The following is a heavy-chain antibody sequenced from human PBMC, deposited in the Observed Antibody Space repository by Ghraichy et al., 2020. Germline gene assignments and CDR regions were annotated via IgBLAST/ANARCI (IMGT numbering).Heavy chain of an antibody. CDR3: ERDRLTLAVAGSDY. D-gene: IGHD6-19*01. Sequence: SETLSLTCNVSGGSISTSGYYWGWVRQPPGKGLEWIGSAYYTGGAYYNPSLKSRVTISLDTSKNHFSLHLNSVTAADTAVYYCERDRLTLAVAGSDYWGQGILVTVSS. CDR1: GGSISTSGYY. J-gene: IGHJ4*02. CDR2: AYYTGGA. V-gene: IGHV4-39*07.